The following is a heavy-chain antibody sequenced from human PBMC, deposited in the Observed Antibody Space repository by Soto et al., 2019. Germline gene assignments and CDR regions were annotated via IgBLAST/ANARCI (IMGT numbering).Heavy chain of an antibody. CDR3: ARGRYCSGSKCKPDYYGMDV. CDR1: GGTFNNYA. J-gene: IGHJ6*02. Sequence: QVQLVQSGAEVKKPGTSVKVSCKASGGTFNNYAISWVRQVPGQGPEWMGGVIPVFRTPIYAQRFQGNVTITADKSTTTANMERSSLNSEDTAVYYCARGRYCSGSKCKPDYYGMDVWGQGTTVTVSS. V-gene: IGHV1-69*14. CDR2: VIPVFRTP. D-gene: IGHD2-15*01.